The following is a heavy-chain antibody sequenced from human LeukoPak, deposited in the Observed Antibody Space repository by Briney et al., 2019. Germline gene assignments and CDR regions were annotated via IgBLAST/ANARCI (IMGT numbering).Heavy chain of an antibody. J-gene: IGHJ3*02. D-gene: IGHD5-12*01. CDR2: ISSSSSYI. V-gene: IGHV3-21*01. CDR1: EFSVGSNY. CDR3: AKVWLRWRNYAFDI. Sequence: SGGSLRLSCAASEFSVGSNYMTWVRQAPGKGLEWVSSISSSSSYIYYADSVKGRFTISRDNAKNSLYLQMNSLRAEDTAVYYCAKVWLRWRNYAFDIWGHGTMVTVSS.